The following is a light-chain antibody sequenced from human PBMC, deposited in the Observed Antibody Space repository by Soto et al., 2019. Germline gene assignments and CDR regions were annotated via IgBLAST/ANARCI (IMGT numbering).Light chain of an antibody. V-gene: IGLV2-8*01. J-gene: IGLJ3*02. CDR1: SSDVGGYNY. CDR3: QSYDNSLSGSWV. CDR2: EVS. Sequence: QSALTQPPSASGSPGQSVTISCTGTSSDVGGYNYVSWYQQHPGKAPKFMIYEVSKRPSGVPDRFSASKSGNTASLTVSGLQAEDEADYYCQSYDNSLSGSWVFGGGTKLTVL.